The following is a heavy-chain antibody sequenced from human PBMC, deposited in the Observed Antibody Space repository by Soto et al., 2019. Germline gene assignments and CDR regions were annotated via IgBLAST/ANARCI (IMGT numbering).Heavy chain of an antibody. Sequence: PGGSLRLSCAASGFTFRSYAMSWVRQPPGKGLEWIGSVYHSGTTYYYPSLKSRVTISVDMSKNQFSLRLNSVTAADTAVYYCARAQVRGVPDYWSQGTLVPVSS. CDR1: GFTFRSYA. CDR2: VYHSGTT. J-gene: IGHJ4*02. CDR3: ARAQVRGVPDY. D-gene: IGHD3-10*01. V-gene: IGHV4-38-2*01.